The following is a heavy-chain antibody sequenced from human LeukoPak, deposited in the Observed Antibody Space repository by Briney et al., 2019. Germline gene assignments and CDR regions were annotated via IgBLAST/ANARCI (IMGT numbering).Heavy chain of an antibody. CDR2: ISGSGGFT. CDR3: AKSSTTVTRRFDY. V-gene: IGHV3-23*01. CDR1: GFTFSNYA. Sequence: GGSLRLSCAASGFTFSNYAMSWVRQAPGKGLEWVSGISGSGGFTYYADSVKGRFTISRDNSKNMLYLQMSSLRAEDTAVYYCAKSSTTVTRRFDYWGQGTLVTGPS. D-gene: IGHD4-17*01. J-gene: IGHJ4*02.